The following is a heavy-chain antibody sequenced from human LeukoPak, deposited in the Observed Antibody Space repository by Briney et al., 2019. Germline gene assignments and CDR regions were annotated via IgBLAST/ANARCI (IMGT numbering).Heavy chain of an antibody. Sequence: SRTLSLTCAISGDSVSSISVAWNWIWQSPSRGLEWLGRTYYRSKWYYEYAVSVKSRMNISPDTSKNQFSLQLTSVTPEDTAVYYCSLARSEYHFVMDVWGQGTTVTVSS. J-gene: IGHJ6*02. V-gene: IGHV6-1*01. CDR2: TYYRSKWYY. CDR1: GDSVSSISVA. CDR3: SLARSEYHFVMDV.